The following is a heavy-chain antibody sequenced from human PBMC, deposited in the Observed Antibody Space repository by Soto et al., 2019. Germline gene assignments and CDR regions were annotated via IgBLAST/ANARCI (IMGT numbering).Heavy chain of an antibody. J-gene: IGHJ2*01. CDR3: AGYYGSWDFDL. CDR1: GGTFSTYT. D-gene: IGHD3-10*01. V-gene: IGHV1-69*02. CDR2: IIPVLGIA. Sequence: QVQLVQSGAEVKKPGSSVKVSCKASGGTFSTYTITWVRQAPGQGLEWMGRIIPVLGIADYAQKFQGRVTITADKSTITAYMELSSLRSEDTAMYYCAGYYGSWDFDLWGRGTLVTVSS.